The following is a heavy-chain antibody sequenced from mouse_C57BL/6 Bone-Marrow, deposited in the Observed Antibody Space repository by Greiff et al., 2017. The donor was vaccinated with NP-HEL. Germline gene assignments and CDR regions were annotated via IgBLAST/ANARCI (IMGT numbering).Heavy chain of an antibody. J-gene: IGHJ4*01. D-gene: IGHD1-1*01. CDR2: IYPGDGDT. Sequence: VQLQQSGPELVKPGASVKISCKASGYAFSSSWMNWVKQRPGKGLEWIGRIYPGDGDTNYNGKFKGKATLTADKSSSTAYMQLSSLTSEDSAVYFWARNLITTVVATRDAMDYWGQGTSVTVSS. CDR3: ARNLITTVVATRDAMDY. V-gene: IGHV1-82*01. CDR1: GYAFSSSW.